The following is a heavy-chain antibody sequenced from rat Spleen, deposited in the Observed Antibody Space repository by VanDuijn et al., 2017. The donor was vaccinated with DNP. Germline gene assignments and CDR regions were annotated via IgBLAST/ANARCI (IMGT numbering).Heavy chain of an antibody. D-gene: IGHD1-4*01. CDR1: GFTFSNYG. Sequence: EVQLVESGGGLVQPGRSLKLSCLASGFTFSNYGMNWIRQAPGKGLEWVASISSSSSYIYYADTVKGRFTISRENAKNTLYLQMTSLRSEDTALYYCARHVLPLRVWDYWGQGVMVTVSS. CDR3: ARHVLPLRVWDY. J-gene: IGHJ2*01. CDR2: ISSSSSYI. V-gene: IGHV5-34*01.